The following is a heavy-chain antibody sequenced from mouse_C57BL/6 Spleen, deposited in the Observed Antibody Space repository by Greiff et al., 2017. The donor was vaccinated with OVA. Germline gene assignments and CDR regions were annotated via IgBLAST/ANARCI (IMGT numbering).Heavy chain of an antibody. J-gene: IGHJ3*01. V-gene: IGHV1-61*01. CDR3: AKAARATPFAG. Sequence: QVQLQQPGAELVRPGSSVKLSCKASGYTFTSYWMDWVKQRPGQGLEWIGNIYPSDSETHYNQKFKDKATLTVDKSSSTAYMQLSSLASEDSAVYYCAKAARATPFAGWGQGTMVTVSA. D-gene: IGHD3-1*01. CDR2: IYPSDSET. CDR1: GYTFTSYW.